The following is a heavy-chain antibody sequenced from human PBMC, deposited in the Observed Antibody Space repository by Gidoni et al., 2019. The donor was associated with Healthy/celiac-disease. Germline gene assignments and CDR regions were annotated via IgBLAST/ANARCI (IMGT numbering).Heavy chain of an antibody. CDR3: ARVNTMIVGGFDP. Sequence: QLQLQESGPGLVKPSETLSLTCTVSGGHISSSSYYWGWIRQPPGKGLEWIGSIYYSGSTYYNPSLKSRVTISVDTSKNQFSLKLSSVTAADTAVYYCARVNTMIVGGFDPWGQGTLVTVSS. CDR2: IYYSGST. D-gene: IGHD3-22*01. J-gene: IGHJ5*02. V-gene: IGHV4-39*07. CDR1: GGHISSSSYY.